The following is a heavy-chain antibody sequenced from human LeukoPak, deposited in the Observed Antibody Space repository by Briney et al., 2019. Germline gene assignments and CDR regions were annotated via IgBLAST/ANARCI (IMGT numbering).Heavy chain of an antibody. CDR3: ARGGRYYYDSSGYFEPGDY. CDR2: INPNSGGT. J-gene: IGHJ4*02. CDR1: GYTFTGYY. D-gene: IGHD3-22*01. V-gene: IGHV1-2*04. Sequence: ASVKVSCKASGYTFTGYYMHWVRQAPGQGLEWMGWINPNSGGTNYAQKFQGWVTMTRDTSISTAYMELSRLRSDDTAVYYCARGGRYYYDSSGYFEPGDYWGQGTLVTVSS.